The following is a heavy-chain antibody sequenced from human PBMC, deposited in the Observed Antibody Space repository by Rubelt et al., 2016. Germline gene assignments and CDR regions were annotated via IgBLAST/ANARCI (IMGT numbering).Heavy chain of an antibody. CDR3: GNYYYDSSCYYFGYFQH. CDR1: GGSFSGYY. J-gene: IGHJ1*01. V-gene: IGHV4-34*01. Sequence: QVQLQQWGAGLLKPSETLSLTCAVYGGSFSGYYWSWIRQPPGKGLEWIGEINPSGSTNYNPSLKSRVTISLDTSKNQFSPKLSSLPAADTAVYYCGNYYYDSSCYYFGYFQHWGQGTLVTVSS. CDR2: INPSGST. D-gene: IGHD3-22*01.